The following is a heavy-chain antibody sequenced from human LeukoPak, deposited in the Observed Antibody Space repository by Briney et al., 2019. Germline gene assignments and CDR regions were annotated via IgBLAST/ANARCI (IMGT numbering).Heavy chain of an antibody. CDR2: IYYSGIT. V-gene: IGHV4-59*01. J-gene: IGHJ4*02. D-gene: IGHD5-18*01. CDR1: GGSITGYY. CDR3: ARGQRGYPY. Sequence: PSETLSLTCTVSGGSITGYYWSWIRPPPGKGLEWIAYIYYSGITNYDPSLKGRVTVSVDMSKNQVSLQLSSVTAADTAVYYCARGQRGYPYWGQGTLVTVSS.